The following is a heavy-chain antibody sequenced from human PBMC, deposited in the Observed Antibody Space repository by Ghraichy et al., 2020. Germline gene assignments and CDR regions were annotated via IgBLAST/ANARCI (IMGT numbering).Heavy chain of an antibody. CDR3: ARDWGYRRGTICYASFDY. V-gene: IGHV3-48*02. CDR1: GFNFSAHG. J-gene: IGHJ4*02. Sequence: GGSLRLSCAASGFNFSAHGMNWVRQAPGRVLEWVSLISGDNIITPNADSVEGRFTISRDNAKNTLYLQMNSLRDEDTAVYYCARDWGYRRGTICYASFDYRAQGTLVTASS. CDR2: ISGDNIIT. D-gene: IGHD2-2*01.